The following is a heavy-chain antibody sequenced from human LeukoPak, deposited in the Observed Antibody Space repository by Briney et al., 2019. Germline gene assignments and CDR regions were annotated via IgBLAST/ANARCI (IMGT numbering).Heavy chain of an antibody. V-gene: IGHV3-7*01. Sequence: GGSLRLSCAASGFIFTNFWMSWVRQAPGKGLEWVANTRPDGSETYYVDSVRGRITVSRDNAKNSLYLQMNTLRVEDTAVYFCARDASGYYDSWGQGTLVTVSS. CDR3: ARDASGYYDS. CDR2: TRPDGSET. D-gene: IGHD3-22*01. CDR1: GFIFTNFW. J-gene: IGHJ4*02.